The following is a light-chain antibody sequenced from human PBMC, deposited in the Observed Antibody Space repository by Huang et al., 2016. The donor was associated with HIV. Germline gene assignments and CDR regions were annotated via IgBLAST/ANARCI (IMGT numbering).Light chain of an antibody. CDR3: QQYNIWPLT. V-gene: IGKV3-15*01. CDR1: QSVYSS. J-gene: IGKJ3*01. CDR2: GAS. Sequence: EIVMTQSPVTLSVSPGEGATLSCRASQSVYSSLAWYQQRPGQASRVLIYGASTRAPGIPARFSGSGSGTEFTLTISSLQSEDFAVYYCQQYNIWPLTFGPGTKVDIK.